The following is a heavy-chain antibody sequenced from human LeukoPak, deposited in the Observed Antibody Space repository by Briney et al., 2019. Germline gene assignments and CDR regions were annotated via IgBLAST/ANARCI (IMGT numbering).Heavy chain of an antibody. V-gene: IGHV4-34*01. CDR2: INHSGST. CDR1: GGSFSGYY. Sequence: SETLSLTCGVYGGSFSGYYWTWIRRPPGKGLEWIGEINHSGSTNYNPSLKSRVTMSLDTSKNQFSLKLSSVTAADTAVYFCARVASSGWYFTQAKYYFDYWGQGTLVTVSS. D-gene: IGHD6-19*01. J-gene: IGHJ4*02. CDR3: ARVASSGWYFTQAKYYFDY.